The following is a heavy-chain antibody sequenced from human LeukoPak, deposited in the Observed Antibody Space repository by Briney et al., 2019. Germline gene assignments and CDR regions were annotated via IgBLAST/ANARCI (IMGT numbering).Heavy chain of an antibody. CDR1: GTSFSGYY. CDR3: AIQPTGYSSGWYVY. Sequence: SETLSLTCAVDGTSFSGYYWSWIRQPPGKGLEWIGEISHSGSTNYNPSLKSRVTISVDTSKKQFSLKLTSVTAADTAVYYCAIQPTGYSSGWYVYWGQGTLVTASS. V-gene: IGHV4-34*01. J-gene: IGHJ4*02. CDR2: ISHSGST. D-gene: IGHD6-19*01.